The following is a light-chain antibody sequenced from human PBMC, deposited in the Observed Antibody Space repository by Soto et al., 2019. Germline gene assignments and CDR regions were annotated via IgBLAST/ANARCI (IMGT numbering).Light chain of an antibody. CDR3: QQYINWT. J-gene: IGKJ1*01. CDR1: QNIVSD. V-gene: IGKV3-15*01. CDR2: AAA. Sequence: EIAMTHSPATLSVSPGERATLSCRAGQNIVSDLAWYLKKPSQAPRPLINAAAIIATGIPARVSGSGSGTYLTLPISSAQPENSEVYSCQQYINWTFGQGTKVAIK.